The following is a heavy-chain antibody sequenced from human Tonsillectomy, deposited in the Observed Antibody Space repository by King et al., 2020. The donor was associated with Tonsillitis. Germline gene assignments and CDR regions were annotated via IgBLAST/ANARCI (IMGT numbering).Heavy chain of an antibody. Sequence: VQLVESGAEVKKPGESLRISCKGSGYTFTTYWISWVRQMPGKGLEWMGRIDPSDSYTSYSPSFQGHVTISADKSITTVYLQWSSLKASDTAIYYCARHHWEQHNFFYYYGMDVWGQGTTVTVSS. CDR3: ARHHWEQHNFFYYYGMDV. CDR1: GYTFTTYW. D-gene: IGHD1-26*01. V-gene: IGHV5-10-1*03. CDR2: IDPSDSYT. J-gene: IGHJ6*02.